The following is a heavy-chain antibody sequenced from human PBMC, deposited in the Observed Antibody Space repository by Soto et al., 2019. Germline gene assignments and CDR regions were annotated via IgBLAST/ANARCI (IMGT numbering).Heavy chain of an antibody. Sequence: PSETLSLTCAVYGGSFSGYYWSWIRQPPGKGLEWIGEINHSGSTNYNPSLKSRVTISVDTSKNQFSLKLSSVTAADTAVYYCARGNQASGYSYGYPRASFDYWGQGTLVTVSS. CDR2: INHSGST. CDR1: GGSFSGYY. D-gene: IGHD5-18*01. V-gene: IGHV4-34*01. CDR3: ARGNQASGYSYGYPRASFDY. J-gene: IGHJ4*02.